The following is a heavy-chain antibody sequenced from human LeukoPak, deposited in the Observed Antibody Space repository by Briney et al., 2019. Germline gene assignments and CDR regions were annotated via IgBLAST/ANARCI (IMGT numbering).Heavy chain of an antibody. CDR3: ARDPNGPERSEVHITIFGVVTSERGYFDY. J-gene: IGHJ4*02. CDR2: IYTSGST. D-gene: IGHD3-3*01. Sequence: PSETLSLTCTVSGGSISSYYWGWIRQPAGKGLEWIGRIYTSGSTNYNPSLKSRVTMSVDTSKNQFSLKLSSVTAADTAVYYCARDPNGPERSEVHITIFGVVTSERGYFDYWGQGTLVTVSS. CDR1: GGSISSYY. V-gene: IGHV4-4*07.